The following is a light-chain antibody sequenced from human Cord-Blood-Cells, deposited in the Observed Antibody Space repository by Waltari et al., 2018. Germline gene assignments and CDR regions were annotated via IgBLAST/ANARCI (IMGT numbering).Light chain of an antibody. CDR1: SSDVWSYYL. CDR2: EGS. J-gene: IGLJ3*02. Sequence: QSALTQPASVSGSPGQSITISCTGTSSDVWSYYLVPWYHQHPGKAPKLMIYEGSKRPSGVSNRFSGSKSGNTASLTISGLQAEDEADYYCCSYAGSSTWVFGGGTKLTVL. CDR3: CSYAGSSTWV. V-gene: IGLV2-23*01.